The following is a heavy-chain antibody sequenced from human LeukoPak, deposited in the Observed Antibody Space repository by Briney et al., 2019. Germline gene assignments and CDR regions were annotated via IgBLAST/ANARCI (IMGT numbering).Heavy chain of an antibody. CDR3: ARRYCSSTSCYLVSP. CDR2: IYHSGST. J-gene: IGHJ5*02. V-gene: IGHV4-38-2*02. CDR1: GYSISSGYY. Sequence: PSETLSLTCTVSGYSISSGYYWGWIRQPPGKGLEWIGSIYHSGSTYYNPSLKSRVTISVDTSKNQFSLKLSSVTAADTAVYYCARRYCSSTSCYLVSPWGQGTVVTVSS. D-gene: IGHD2-2*01.